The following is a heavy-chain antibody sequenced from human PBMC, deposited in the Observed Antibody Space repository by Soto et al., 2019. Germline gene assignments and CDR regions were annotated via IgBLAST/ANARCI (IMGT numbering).Heavy chain of an antibody. Sequence: QVQLVQSGAEVKKPGSSVKVSCKASGGTFSSYAISWARQAPEQGLEWMGGIIPIFGTANYAQKFQGRVTITADESTSTAYMELSSLRSEDTAVYYCARVSYGSGRQYYYYGMDVWGQGTTVTVSS. D-gene: IGHD3-10*01. CDR3: ARVSYGSGRQYYYYGMDV. CDR2: IIPIFGTA. CDR1: GGTFSSYA. V-gene: IGHV1-69*12. J-gene: IGHJ6*02.